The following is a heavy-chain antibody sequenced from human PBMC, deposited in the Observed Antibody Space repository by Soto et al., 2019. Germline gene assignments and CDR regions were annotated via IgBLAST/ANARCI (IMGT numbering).Heavy chain of an antibody. D-gene: IGHD2-15*01. CDR1: GGTFSSYA. J-gene: IGHJ6*02. Sequence: SVKVSCKASGGTFSSYAISWVRQAPGQGLEWMGGIIPIFGTANYAQKFQGRVTITADESTSTAYMELGSLRSEDTAVYYCASRGYCSGGSCYQPLTDYYYGMDVWGQGTTVTVSS. CDR2: IIPIFGTA. V-gene: IGHV1-69*13. CDR3: ASRGYCSGGSCYQPLTDYYYGMDV.